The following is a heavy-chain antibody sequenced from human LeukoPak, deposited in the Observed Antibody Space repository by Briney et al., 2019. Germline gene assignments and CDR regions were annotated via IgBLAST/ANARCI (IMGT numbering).Heavy chain of an antibody. CDR2: IDTYSGKT. Sequence: ASVKVSCKASGYTYTTDGISWVRQAPGQGLEWMGWIDTYSGKTNYAQKFQGRVTMTSDTSTSTAYKELRSLRSDDTAVYYCARDRGIAEADSFDPWGQGTLVTVSS. D-gene: IGHD6-13*01. V-gene: IGHV1-18*01. CDR1: GYTYTTDG. CDR3: ARDRGIAEADSFDP. J-gene: IGHJ5*02.